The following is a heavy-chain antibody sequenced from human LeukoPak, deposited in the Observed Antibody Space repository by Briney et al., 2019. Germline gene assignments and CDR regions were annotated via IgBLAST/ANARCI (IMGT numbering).Heavy chain of an antibody. CDR1: GYTFTSYY. CDR2: INPSGGST. Sequence: ASVKVSCKASGYTFTSYYMHWVRQAPGQGLEWMGIINPSGGSTTYAQKFQGRVTMTRDTSTSTVYMELSSLRSEDTAVYYCAKSNGYGLVDIWGQGTMVTVSS. J-gene: IGHJ3*02. V-gene: IGHV1-46*01. CDR3: AKSNGYGLVDI. D-gene: IGHD3-10*01.